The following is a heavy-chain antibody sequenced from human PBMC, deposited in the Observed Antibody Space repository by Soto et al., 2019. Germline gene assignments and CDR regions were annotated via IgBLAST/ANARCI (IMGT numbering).Heavy chain of an antibody. V-gene: IGHV3-72*01. CDR1: GFTFIDHY. D-gene: IGHD6-19*01. CDR2: SRNRANGYST. CDR3: TRVAVAGRITLFDY. J-gene: IGHJ4*02. Sequence: PGGPLRLSGAVSGFTFIDHYVDWVRQAPGKGLEWVGRSRNRANGYSTEYAASVRGRFTVSRDNSRNSLYLQMDSLKTEDTAVYYCTRVAVAGRITLFDYWGQGTLVTVSS.